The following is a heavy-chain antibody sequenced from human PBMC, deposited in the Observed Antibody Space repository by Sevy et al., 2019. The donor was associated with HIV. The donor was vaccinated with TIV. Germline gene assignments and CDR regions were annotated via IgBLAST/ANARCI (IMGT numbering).Heavy chain of an antibody. CDR2: ITGSGTYR. Sequence: GGSLRLSCAASGFTFSDYYMSWIRQAPGKGLEWVSYITGSGTYRNYADSVKGRFTISRDNAKNSLYLQMNSLRDEDAAVYYCGGDGRLYDSSGNPSGAWGQGTMVTVSS. CDR1: GFTFSDYY. V-gene: IGHV3-11*06. J-gene: IGHJ5*02. D-gene: IGHD3-22*01. CDR3: GGDGRLYDSSGNPSGA.